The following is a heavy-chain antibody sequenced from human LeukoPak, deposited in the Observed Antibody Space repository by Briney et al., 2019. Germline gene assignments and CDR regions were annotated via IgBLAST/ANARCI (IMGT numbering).Heavy chain of an antibody. V-gene: IGHV1-18*01. Sequence: ASVKVSCKASGYTYTTDGISWVRQAPGQGLEWMGWIDTYSGKTNYAQKFQGRVTMTPDTSTSTAYMELRRLRSDDTAVYYCARDRGIAEADSFDPWGQGTLVTVSS. CDR3: ARDRGIAEADSFDP. J-gene: IGHJ5*02. CDR2: IDTYSGKT. D-gene: IGHD6-13*01. CDR1: GYTYTTDG.